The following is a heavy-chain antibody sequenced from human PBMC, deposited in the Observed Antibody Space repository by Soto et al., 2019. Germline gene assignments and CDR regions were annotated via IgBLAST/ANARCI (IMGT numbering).Heavy chain of an antibody. D-gene: IGHD7-27*01. CDR1: GASVSSNSYH. CDR2: QSGNP. Sequence: QVQLQESGPGLVKPSETLSLTCTVSGASVSSNSYHWTWIRQPPGKGLEWIGQSGNPNDNPPLKSRITISVDTSKNQFSLTLSSVTAADTAVYYCAVYKEWGAGDGYWGQGTLVTVSS. J-gene: IGHJ4*02. CDR3: AVYKEWGAGDGY. V-gene: IGHV4-61*01.